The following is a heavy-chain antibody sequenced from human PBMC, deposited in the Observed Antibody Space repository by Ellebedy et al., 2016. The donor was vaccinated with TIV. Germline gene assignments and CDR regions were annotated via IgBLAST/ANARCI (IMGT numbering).Heavy chain of an antibody. V-gene: IGHV4-61*08. Sequence: SETLSLXXTVSGGSISSGGYYWSWIRQHPGKGLEWIGYIYYSGSTNYNPSLKSRVTISVDTSKNQFSLKLSSVAAADTAVYYCARLGGVVAATFAFDIWGQGTMVTVSS. CDR2: IYYSGST. D-gene: IGHD2-15*01. CDR3: ARLGGVVAATFAFDI. J-gene: IGHJ3*02. CDR1: GGSISSGGYY.